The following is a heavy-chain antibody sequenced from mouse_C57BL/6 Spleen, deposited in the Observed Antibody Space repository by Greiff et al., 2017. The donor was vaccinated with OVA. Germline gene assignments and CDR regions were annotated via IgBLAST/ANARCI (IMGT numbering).Heavy chain of an antibody. CDR2: INPRNGGT. Sequence: QVQLQQPGTELVKPGASVKLSCKASGYTFTSYWMHWVKQRPGPGLEWLGNINPRNGGTNYNETFQSKATLTVDKSSSTAYMQLRSLTSEDSAVYYCARREYGSFFDYWGQGTTLTGSS. CDR3: ARREYGSFFDY. V-gene: IGHV1-53*01. CDR1: GYTFTSYW. J-gene: IGHJ2*01. D-gene: IGHD1-1*01.